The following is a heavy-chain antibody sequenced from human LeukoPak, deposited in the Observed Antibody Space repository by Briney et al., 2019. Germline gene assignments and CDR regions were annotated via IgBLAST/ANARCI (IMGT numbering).Heavy chain of an antibody. CDR2: ISASGDT. Sequence: GGSLRLSCAASGFIVSGDFMSWVRQAPGKGLEWVSFISASGDTRYQDSVRGRFTIPRDSVKNSFYLQMNSLRADDTAIYYCARGGCGTTSCYGDPGLDPWGQGTLVIVSS. CDR1: GFIVSGDF. V-gene: IGHV3-13*01. J-gene: IGHJ5*02. D-gene: IGHD2-2*01. CDR3: ARGGCGTTSCYGDPGLDP.